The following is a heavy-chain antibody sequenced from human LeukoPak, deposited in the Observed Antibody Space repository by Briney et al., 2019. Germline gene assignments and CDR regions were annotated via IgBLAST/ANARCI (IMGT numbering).Heavy chain of an antibody. V-gene: IGHV4-61*01. D-gene: IGHD4-17*01. CDR2: IYYSGST. CDR1: GGSVSSGSYY. CDR3: ARDGHYGDYAFDI. Sequence: PSETLSLTCTVSGGSVSSGSYYWRWIRQPPGKGLEWIGYIYYSGSTNYNPSLKSRVTISVDTSKNQFSLKLSSVTAADTAVYYCARDGHYGDYAFDIWGQGTMVTVSS. J-gene: IGHJ3*02.